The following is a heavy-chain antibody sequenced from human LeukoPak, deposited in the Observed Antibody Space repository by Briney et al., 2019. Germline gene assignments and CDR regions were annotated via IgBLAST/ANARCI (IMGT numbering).Heavy chain of an antibody. D-gene: IGHD3-16*01. CDR3: VRGGEIGLDY. V-gene: IGHV3-13*01. CDR1: GHSFSTSD. J-gene: IGHJ4*02. CDR2: IASTGET. Sequence: GGSLRLSCAASGHSFSTSDMHWVRQASGRGLEWVSSIASTGETYYAPSVKGRFTISRENAKNSLYLQMNSLRAGDTAVYHCVRGGEIGLDYWGQGTLVTVSS.